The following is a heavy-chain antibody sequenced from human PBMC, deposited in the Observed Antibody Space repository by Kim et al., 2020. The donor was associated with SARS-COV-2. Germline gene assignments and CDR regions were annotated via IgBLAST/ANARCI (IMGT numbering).Heavy chain of an antibody. J-gene: IGHJ4*02. D-gene: IGHD4-17*01. V-gene: IGHV4-59*01. Sequence: YNPYLKGRVTISVDTSKNQFYLKLSSVSAADTAVYYCARSDYGDPSGFDSWGQGTLVTVSS. CDR3: ARSDYGDPSGFDS.